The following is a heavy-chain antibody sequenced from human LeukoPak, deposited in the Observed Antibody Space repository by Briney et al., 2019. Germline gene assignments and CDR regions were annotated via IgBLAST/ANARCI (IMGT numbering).Heavy chain of an antibody. Sequence: SETLSLTCTVSGGSISSYYWSWIRQPPGKGLEWIGYIYYSGSTNYNPSLKSRVTISVDTSKNQFSLKLSSVTAADTAVYYCARRVDYWGQGTLVTVSS. J-gene: IGHJ4*02. V-gene: IGHV4-59*12. CDR1: GGSISSYY. CDR3: ARRVDY. CDR2: IYYSGST.